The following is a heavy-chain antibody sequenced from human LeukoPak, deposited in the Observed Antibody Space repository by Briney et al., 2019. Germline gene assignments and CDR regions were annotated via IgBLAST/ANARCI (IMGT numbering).Heavy chain of an antibody. CDR3: ARHSSSWYDYYYYGMDV. J-gene: IGHJ6*02. CDR1: GYTFTSYG. CDR2: ISAYNGNT. Sequence: ASVKVSCKASGYTFTSYGISWVRQAPGQGGEGMGCISAYNGNTNYEQKLQGRVPMPPDTSPSTAYMELRSLRSDDTAVYYCARHSSSWYDYYYYGMDVWGQGTTVTVSS. D-gene: IGHD6-13*01. V-gene: IGHV1-18*01.